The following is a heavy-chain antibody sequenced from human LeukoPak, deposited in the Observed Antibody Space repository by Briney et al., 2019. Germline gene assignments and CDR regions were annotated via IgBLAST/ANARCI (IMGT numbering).Heavy chain of an antibody. J-gene: IGHJ6*02. Sequence: GGSLRLSCAASGFTFNNAWMSWVRQAPGKGLEWVGRIKSKTDGGTTDYAAPVKGRFTISRDDSKNTLYLQMNSLKTEDTAVYYCTTVGGYSYGYYYYYGMDVWGQGTTVTVSS. CDR2: IKSKTDGGTT. CDR3: TTVGGYSYGYYYYYGMDV. D-gene: IGHD5-18*01. V-gene: IGHV3-15*01. CDR1: GFTFNNAW.